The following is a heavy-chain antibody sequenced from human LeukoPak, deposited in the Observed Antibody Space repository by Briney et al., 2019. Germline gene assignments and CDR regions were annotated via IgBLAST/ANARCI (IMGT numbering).Heavy chain of an antibody. D-gene: IGHD3-16*01. Sequence: SETLSLTCTVSGDSMRSYYWAWIRQPPGKGLEWIGYIYYSGSSNYNSSLKSRVTISVDTSKNHFSLKLSSVTAADTAVYYCARASGLYVSSGLVDYWGQGTLVTVSS. CDR1: GDSMRSYY. CDR3: ARASGLYVSSGLVDY. V-gene: IGHV4-59*12. CDR2: IYYSGSS. J-gene: IGHJ4*02.